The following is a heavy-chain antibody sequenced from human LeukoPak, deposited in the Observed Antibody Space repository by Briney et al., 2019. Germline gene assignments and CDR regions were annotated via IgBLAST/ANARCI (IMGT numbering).Heavy chain of an antibody. CDR1: GDSISRYY. CDR2: IYYTGTT. D-gene: IGHD1-26*01. J-gene: IGHJ4*02. Sequence: SETLSLTCTVSGDSISRYYWSWIRQPPGEGLEWIGYIYYTGTTNYNPSLKSRVTITVDTSKNQFSLRLSSVTAADTAVYYCAGNSGSYSYYFDYWGQGTLVTVSS. CDR3: AGNSGSYSYYFDY. V-gene: IGHV4-59*01.